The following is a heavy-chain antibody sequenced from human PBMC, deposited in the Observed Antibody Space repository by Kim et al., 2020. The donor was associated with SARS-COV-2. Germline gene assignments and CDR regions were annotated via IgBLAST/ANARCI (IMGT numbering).Heavy chain of an antibody. Sequence: GGSLRLTCAASGFTFSTYSMNWVRQAPGKGLEWVSAISNLGDYIYYPDSMKGRFTISRDNAKNLVYLQINSLRVEDTAVYFCAKDRVASATRGEFDFWGEATLPTASS. J-gene: IGHJ4*02. CDR1: GFTFSTYS. CDR2: ISNLGDYI. D-gene: IGHD2-15*01. CDR3: AKDRVASATRGEFDF. V-gene: IGHV3-21*01.